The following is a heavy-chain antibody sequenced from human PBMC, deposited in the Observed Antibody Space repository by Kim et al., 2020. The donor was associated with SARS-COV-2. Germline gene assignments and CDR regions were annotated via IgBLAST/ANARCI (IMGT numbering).Heavy chain of an antibody. J-gene: IGHJ5*02. CDR2: IYYSGSN. V-gene: IGHV4-39*01. CDR3: ARHASVKSRVPARLNWFDP. CDR1: GGSISSSSYY. D-gene: IGHD2-2*01. Sequence: SETLSLTCTVSGGSISSSSYYWGWIRQPPGKGLEWIGSIYYSGSNYYNPSLKSRVTISVDTSKNQFSLKLSSVTAADAAVYYCARHASVKSRVPARLNWFDPWGQGTLVTVSS.